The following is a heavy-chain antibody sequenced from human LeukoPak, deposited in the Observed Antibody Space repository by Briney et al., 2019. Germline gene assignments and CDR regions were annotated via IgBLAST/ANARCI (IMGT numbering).Heavy chain of an antibody. CDR2: INPSGGST. CDR3: ARGLSITIFRVVPGWFDP. V-gene: IGHV1-46*01. D-gene: IGHD3-3*01. Sequence: ASVKVSCKASGYTFTSYYMHWVRQAPGQGLEWMGIINPSGGSTSYAQKFQGRVTMTRDMSTSTVYMELSSLISEDTAVYYCARGLSITIFRVVPGWFDPWGQGTLVTVSS. CDR1: GYTFTSYY. J-gene: IGHJ5*02.